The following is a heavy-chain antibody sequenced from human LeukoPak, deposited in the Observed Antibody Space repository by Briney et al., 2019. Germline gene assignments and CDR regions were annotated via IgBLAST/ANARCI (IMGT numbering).Heavy chain of an antibody. V-gene: IGHV4-39*01. D-gene: IGHD3-10*01. CDR3: AANSADYNTLGSSYKV. J-gene: IGHJ4*02. CDR1: SASITSSPYF. Sequence: PSETLSLTCTVSSASITSSPYFWGWIRQSPGKGLEWIGSISYSGTTYYNPSLKSRVTISVDRSKNQFSLKLNSVTAADTAVFYCAANSADYNTLGSSYKVWGQGTLVTVSS. CDR2: ISYSGTT.